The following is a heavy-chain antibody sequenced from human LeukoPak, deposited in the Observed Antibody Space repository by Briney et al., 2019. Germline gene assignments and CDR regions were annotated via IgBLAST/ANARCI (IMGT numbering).Heavy chain of an antibody. CDR3: AKEGIFGVVSYFDY. D-gene: IGHD3-3*01. V-gene: IGHV3-23*01. CDR1: EFTFSSYA. Sequence: HPGGSLRLSCAASEFTFSSYAMSWVRQAPGKGLEWVSAISGSGGSTYYADSVKGRFTISRDNSKNTLYLQMNSLRAEDTAVYYCAKEGIFGVVSYFDYWGQGTLVTVSS. J-gene: IGHJ4*02. CDR2: ISGSGGST.